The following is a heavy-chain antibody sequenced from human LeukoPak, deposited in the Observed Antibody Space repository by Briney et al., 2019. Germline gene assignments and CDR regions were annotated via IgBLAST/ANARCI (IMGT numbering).Heavy chain of an antibody. CDR3: ARVDRGAFDI. Sequence: SQTLSLTCTVSGGSISSGGYYWSWIRQPPGKGLEWIGYIYHSGSTYYNPSLKSRVTISVDRSKNQFSLKLSSVTAADTAVYYCARVDRGAFDIWGQGTMVTVSS. J-gene: IGHJ3*02. CDR2: IYHSGST. V-gene: IGHV4-30-2*01. CDR1: GGSISSGGYY. D-gene: IGHD3-22*01.